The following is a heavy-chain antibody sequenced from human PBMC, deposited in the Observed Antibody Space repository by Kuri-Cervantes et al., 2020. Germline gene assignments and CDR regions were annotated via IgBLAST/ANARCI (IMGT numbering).Heavy chain of an antibody. CDR3: ARQHRIAAAGTHFDY. V-gene: IGHV4-39*01. J-gene: IGHJ4*02. CDR2: IYHSGST. D-gene: IGHD6-13*01. Sequence: SETLSLTCTVSGGSISSSGYYWGWIRQPPGKGLEWIGSIYHSGSTYYNPSLKSRVTISVDTSKNQFSLKLSSVTAADTAVYYCARQHRIAAAGTHFDYWGQGTLVTVSS. CDR1: GGSISSSGYY.